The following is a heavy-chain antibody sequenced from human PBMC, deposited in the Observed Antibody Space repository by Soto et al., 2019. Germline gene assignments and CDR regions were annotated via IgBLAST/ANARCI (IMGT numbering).Heavy chain of an antibody. CDR1: GGSISSYY. J-gene: IGHJ3*02. CDR3: ARGVITFGGVIVPGAFYI. Sequence: SETLSLTCTVSGGSISSYYWSWIRQPPGKGLEWIGYIYYSGSTNYNPSLKSRVTISVDTSKNQFSLKLSSVTAADTAVYYCARGVITFGGVIVPGAFYIWGQGTMVTVSS. CDR2: IYYSGST. D-gene: IGHD3-16*02. V-gene: IGHV4-59*01.